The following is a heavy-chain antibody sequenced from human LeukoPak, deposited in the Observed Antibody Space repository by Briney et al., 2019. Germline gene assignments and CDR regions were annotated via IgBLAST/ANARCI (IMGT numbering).Heavy chain of an antibody. CDR2: INPNSGGT. Sequence: ASVKVSCKASGYTFTGYYMHWVRQAPGQGLEWMGRINPNSGGTNYAQKFQGRVTVTRDTSISTAYMELSRLRSDDTAVYYCARAPGYYDSSGHYTLYYFDYWGQGTLVTVSS. CDR3: ARAPGYYDSSGHYTLYYFDY. D-gene: IGHD3-22*01. CDR1: GYTFTGYY. J-gene: IGHJ4*02. V-gene: IGHV1-2*06.